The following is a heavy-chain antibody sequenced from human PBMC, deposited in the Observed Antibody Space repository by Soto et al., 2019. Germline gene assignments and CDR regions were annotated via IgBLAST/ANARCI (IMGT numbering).Heavy chain of an antibody. Sequence: PSETLSLTCTVSGGSISSGGYYWSRIRQHPGKGLEWIGYIYYSGSTYYNPSLKSRVTISVDTSKNQFSLKLSSVTAADTAVYYCARAEDYDFYWFDPWGQGTLDTVSS. CDR2: IYYSGST. CDR3: ARAEDYDFYWFDP. D-gene: IGHD3-3*01. J-gene: IGHJ5*02. CDR1: GGSISSGGYY. V-gene: IGHV4-31*03.